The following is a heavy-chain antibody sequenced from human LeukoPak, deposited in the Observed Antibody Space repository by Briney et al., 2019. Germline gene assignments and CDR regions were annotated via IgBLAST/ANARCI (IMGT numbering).Heavy chain of an antibody. V-gene: IGHV3-30*18. D-gene: IGHD4-17*01. Sequence: GRSLRLSCAASGFTFSSYGMHWVRQAPGKGLEWVAVISYDGSNKYYADFVKGRFTISRDNSKNTLYLQMNSLRAEDTAMYYCAKVLTTVTLEDCFDYWGQGTLVTVSS. CDR2: ISYDGSNK. CDR1: GFTFSSYG. CDR3: AKVLTTVTLEDCFDY. J-gene: IGHJ4*02.